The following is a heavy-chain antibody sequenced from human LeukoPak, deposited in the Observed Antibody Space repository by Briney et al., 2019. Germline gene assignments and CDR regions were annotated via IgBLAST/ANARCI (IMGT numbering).Heavy chain of an antibody. Sequence: PGGSLRLSCAASGFSFTTSHMSWVRQAPGKGLEWVANINGDGSVKYYVDSMEGRFTISRDNIRNSVFLQMSSLRAEDTAVYYCARGESAIGWQFDPRGQGTLVTVSS. CDR1: GFSFTTSH. CDR3: ARGESAIGWQFDP. V-gene: IGHV3-7*01. J-gene: IGHJ5*02. CDR2: INGDGSVK. D-gene: IGHD6-19*01.